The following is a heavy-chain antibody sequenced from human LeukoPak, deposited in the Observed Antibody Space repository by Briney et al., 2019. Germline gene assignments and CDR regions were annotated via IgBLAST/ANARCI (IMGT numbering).Heavy chain of an antibody. V-gene: IGHV3-64*01. Sequence: GGSLRLSCAASGFTFRIYGMHWARQAPGKGLEYVSAISSNGGRTYYANSVKGRFTISRDNSRNTLYLQMGSLRAEDMAVYYCATYYYDSGGFHFHHWGQGTLVTVSS. CDR2: ISSNGGRT. CDR3: ATYYYDSGGFHFHH. CDR1: GFTFRIYG. D-gene: IGHD3-22*01. J-gene: IGHJ1*01.